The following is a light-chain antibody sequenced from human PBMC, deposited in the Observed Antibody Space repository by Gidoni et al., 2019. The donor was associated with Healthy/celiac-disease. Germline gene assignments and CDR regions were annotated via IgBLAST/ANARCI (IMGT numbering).Light chain of an antibody. CDR1: QSVSSSY. J-gene: IGKJ4*01. Sequence: EIVLTQSPGTLSWSPGERATRSCRASQSVSSSYLAWYQQKPGQAPRLLIYGASSRATGIPDRFRGSGSGTDFTLTISRLEPEDFAVYYCQQYGSSPLTFGGGTKVEIK. CDR3: QQYGSSPLT. V-gene: IGKV3-20*01. CDR2: GAS.